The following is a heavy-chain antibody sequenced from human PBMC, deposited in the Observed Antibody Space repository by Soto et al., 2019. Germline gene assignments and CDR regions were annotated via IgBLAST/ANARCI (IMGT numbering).Heavy chain of an antibody. D-gene: IGHD5-18*01. V-gene: IGHV4-61*01. CDR2: IYYSGST. J-gene: IGHJ6*02. Sequence: SETLSLTCTVSGGSVSSGSYYWSWIRQPPGKGLEWIGYIYYSGSTNYNPSLKSRVTISVDTSKNQFSLKLSSVTAADTAVYYCAGYSYGHYYYYGMDVSGQGTPVTVS. CDR1: GGSVSSGSYY. CDR3: AGYSYGHYYYYGMDV.